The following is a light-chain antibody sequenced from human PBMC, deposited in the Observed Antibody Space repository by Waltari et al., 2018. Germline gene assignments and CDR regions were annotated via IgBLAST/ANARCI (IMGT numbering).Light chain of an antibody. CDR2: EVS. Sequence: QSALTQPASVSGSPGQSITISCTGTSSDVGSYNLVSWYQQHPGKAPKLRIFEVSKRPSGVSNRFSGSKSGNTASLTISGLQAEDEADYYCCSYAGRSTLEVFGTGTKVTVL. CDR1: SSDVGSYNL. V-gene: IGLV2-23*02. J-gene: IGLJ1*01. CDR3: CSYAGRSTLEV.